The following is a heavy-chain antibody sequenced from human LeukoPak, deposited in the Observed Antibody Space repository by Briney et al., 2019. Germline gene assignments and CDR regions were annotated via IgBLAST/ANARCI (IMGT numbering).Heavy chain of an antibody. CDR1: GFTFSSYS. CDR3: AKAGGLRVYSGWSQSGY. V-gene: IGHV3-23*01. J-gene: IGHJ4*02. CDR2: ISGSGGST. Sequence: GGSLRLSCAASGFTFSSYSMSWVRQAPGKGLEWVSAISGSGGSTYYADSVKGRFTISRDNSKNTLYLQMNSLRAEDTAVYYCAKAGGLRVYSGWSQSGYWGQGTLVTVSS. D-gene: IGHD6-19*01.